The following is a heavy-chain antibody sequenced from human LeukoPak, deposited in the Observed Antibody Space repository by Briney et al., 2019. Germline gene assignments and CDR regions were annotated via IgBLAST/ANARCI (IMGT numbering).Heavy chain of an antibody. CDR1: GFTFSSFA. CDR3: AREAVAVDY. D-gene: IGHD6-19*01. V-gene: IGHV3-23*01. Sequence: GGSLRLFCAASGFTFSSFAMTWVRQAPGKGLEWVSVISGSGGTTYYADSVRGRFTISRDNSKNTLYLQMNSLRAEDTAVYFCAREAVAVDYWGQGTLVTVSS. CDR2: ISGSGGTT. J-gene: IGHJ4*02.